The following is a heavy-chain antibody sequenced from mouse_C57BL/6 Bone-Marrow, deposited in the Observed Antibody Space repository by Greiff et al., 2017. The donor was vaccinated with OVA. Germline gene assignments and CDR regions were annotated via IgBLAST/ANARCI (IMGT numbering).Heavy chain of an antibody. CDR3: ARDEGLRPWFAY. CDR1: GFTFSDYY. Sequence: EVKLVESEGGLVQPGSSMKLSCTASGFTFSDYYMAWVRQVPEKGLEWVANINYDGSSTYYLDSLKSRFIISRDNAKNILYLQMSSLKSEDTATYYCARDEGLRPWFAYWGQGTLVTVSA. D-gene: IGHD2-4*01. CDR2: INYDGSST. J-gene: IGHJ3*01. V-gene: IGHV5-16*01.